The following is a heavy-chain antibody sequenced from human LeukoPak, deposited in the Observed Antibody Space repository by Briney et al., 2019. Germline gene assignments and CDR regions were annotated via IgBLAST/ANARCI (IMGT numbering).Heavy chain of an antibody. V-gene: IGHV3-9*03. D-gene: IGHD4-11*01. CDR3: AKAATVSEVDYFDY. CDR2: ISWNSGST. Sequence: GGPLRLSCAASGFTFDDYAMHWVRQAPGKGLEWVSGISWNSGSTGYADSVKGRFTISRDNAKNSLYLQMNSLRAEDMALYYCAKAATVSEVDYFDYWGQGTLVTVSS. J-gene: IGHJ4*02. CDR1: GFTFDDYA.